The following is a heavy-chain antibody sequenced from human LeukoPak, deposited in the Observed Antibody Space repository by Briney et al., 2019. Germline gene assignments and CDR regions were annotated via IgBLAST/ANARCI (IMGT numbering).Heavy chain of an antibody. Sequence: TSETLSLTCGVSGGSIDITNYWSWVRQAPGKGLEWIGEISHDGTRNYNPSLRSRVAMSFDRANNYFSLSLTAVTAADTALYYCTREGRPFSPFAFWGQGVMVTVSS. V-gene: IGHV4-4*02. CDR2: ISHDGTR. J-gene: IGHJ1*01. D-gene: IGHD2-15*01. CDR3: TREGRPFSPFAF. CDR1: GGSIDITNY.